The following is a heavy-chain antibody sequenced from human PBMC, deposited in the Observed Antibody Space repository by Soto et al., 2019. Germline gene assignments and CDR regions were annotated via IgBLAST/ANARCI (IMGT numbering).Heavy chain of an antibody. D-gene: IGHD3-22*01. V-gene: IGHV4-4*07. CDR3: ASLGDSSGYILDC. CDR2: IYTSGST. CDR1: GGSISSYY. J-gene: IGHJ4*02. Sequence: ETLSLTCTVSGGSISSYYWSWIRQPAGKGLEWIGRIYTSGSTNYNPSLKSRVTMSVDTSKNQFSLKLSSVTAADTAVYYCASLGDSSGYILDCWGQGTLVTVSS.